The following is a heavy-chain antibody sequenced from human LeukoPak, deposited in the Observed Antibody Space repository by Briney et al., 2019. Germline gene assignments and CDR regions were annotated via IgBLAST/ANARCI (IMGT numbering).Heavy chain of an antibody. J-gene: IGHJ4*02. CDR1: GFTFSSYG. V-gene: IGHV3-30*18. CDR3: AKDDDSSGYSHFDY. Sequence: GGSLRLSCAASGFTFSSYGMHWVRQAPGKGLEWVAVISYDGSNKYYADSVKGRFTISRDNSKNTLYLQMNGLRAEDTAVYYCAKDDDSSGYSHFDYWGQGTLVTVSS. CDR2: ISYDGSNK. D-gene: IGHD3-22*01.